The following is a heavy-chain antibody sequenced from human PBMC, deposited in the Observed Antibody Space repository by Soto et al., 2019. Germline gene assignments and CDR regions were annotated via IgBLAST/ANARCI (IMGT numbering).Heavy chain of an antibody. CDR3: AMDLYGGSSRFDY. D-gene: IGHD2-15*01. Sequence: QVQLVESGGGAVQPGRSLRLSCAASGFTFSNNGIHWVRQAPGKGLEWVAVISSDGLKKYYADSVKGRFTISRANSKNTLFLQMNILRVEDTAVYYCAMDLYGGSSRFDYWGQGTLVTVSS. CDR2: ISSDGLKK. V-gene: IGHV3-30*03. CDR1: GFTFSNNG. J-gene: IGHJ4*02.